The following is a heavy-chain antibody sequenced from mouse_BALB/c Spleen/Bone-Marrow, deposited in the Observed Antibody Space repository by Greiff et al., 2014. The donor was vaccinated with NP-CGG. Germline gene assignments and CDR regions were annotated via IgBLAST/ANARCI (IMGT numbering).Heavy chain of an antibody. CDR1: GYTFTSYY. CDR2: INPINGGT. Sequence: QVQLQQSGAELVKPGASVKLSCKASGYTFTSYYMYWVRQRPGQGLEWIGEINPINGGTKISEKFKSRATLTVDKSSSTAFMQLSTLTPEDSAVYYCTRSNYGYWYFDVWGAGTTVTVSS. V-gene: IGHV1S81*02. CDR3: TRSNYGYWYFDV. J-gene: IGHJ1*01. D-gene: IGHD1-1*01.